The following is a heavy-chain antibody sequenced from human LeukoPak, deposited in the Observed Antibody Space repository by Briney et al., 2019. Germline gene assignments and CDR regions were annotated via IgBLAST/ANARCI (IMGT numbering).Heavy chain of an antibody. D-gene: IGHD3-3*01. CDR1: GYTFTSYG. J-gene: IGHJ2*01. CDR2: ISAYNGNT. V-gene: IGHV1-18*01. Sequence: ASVKVSCKASGYTFTSYGISWVRQAPGQGLEWMGWISAYNGNTNYAQKLQGRVTMTTDTSTSTAYMELSSLRSEDTAVYYCARGPVAIFGVVTLYFDLWGRGTLVTVSS. CDR3: ARGPVAIFGVVTLYFDL.